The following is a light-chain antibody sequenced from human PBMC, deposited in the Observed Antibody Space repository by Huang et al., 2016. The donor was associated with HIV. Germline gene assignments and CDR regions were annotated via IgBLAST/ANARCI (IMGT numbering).Light chain of an antibody. V-gene: IGKV3-15*01. CDR1: QSVGTN. Sequence: EIVMTQSPATLSVSPGERATLSCRASQSVGTNLGWYQQKPGQAPRLRIYGASNRATGIPARFSGRGSGTEFTLTISSLQSEDFAVYYCEQYNNWPPEITFGGGTKVEIK. J-gene: IGKJ4*01. CDR3: EQYNNWPPEIT. CDR2: GAS.